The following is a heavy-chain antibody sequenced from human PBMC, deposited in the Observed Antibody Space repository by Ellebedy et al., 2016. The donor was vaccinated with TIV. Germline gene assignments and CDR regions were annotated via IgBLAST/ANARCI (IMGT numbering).Heavy chain of an antibody. CDR2: TSGSSDSR. J-gene: IGHJ6*02. CDR1: GFTFSNYA. D-gene: IGHD2-15*01. CDR3: AKGRGGSSYSSLDV. Sequence: GESLKISCAASGFTFSNYAMNWVRQAPGKGPEWVSVTSGSSDSRDYADSVKGRFTISRDNSQITLYLQMNSLRAEDTAVYYCAKGRGGSSYSSLDVWGQGTTVTVSS. V-gene: IGHV3-23*01.